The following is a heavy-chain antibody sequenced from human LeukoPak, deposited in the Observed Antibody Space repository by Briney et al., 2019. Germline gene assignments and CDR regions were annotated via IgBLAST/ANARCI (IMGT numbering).Heavy chain of an antibody. V-gene: IGHV3-48*03. CDR3: ARDRGVDTAMVNWFDP. CDR2: ISSSGSTI. J-gene: IGHJ5*02. Sequence: GGSLRLSCAASGFTFSSYEMNWVRQAPGKGLEWVSYISSSGSTIYYADSVKGRFTISRDNAKNSLYLQMNSLRAEDTALYYCARDRGVDTAMVNWFDPWGQGTLVIVSS. D-gene: IGHD5-18*01. CDR1: GFTFSSYE.